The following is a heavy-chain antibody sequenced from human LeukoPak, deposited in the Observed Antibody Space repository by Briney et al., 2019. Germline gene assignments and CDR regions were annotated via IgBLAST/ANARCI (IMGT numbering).Heavy chain of an antibody. J-gene: IGHJ3*02. CDR3: ARDPELRFLEEGAFDI. Sequence: GGSLRLSCAASGFTFSSYWMSWVRQAPGKGLEWVANIKEDGSAKYYVDSVKGRFTISRDNAKNSLYLQMNSLRAEDTAVYYCARDPELRFLEEGAFDIWGQGTMVTVSS. D-gene: IGHD3-3*01. CDR1: GFTFSSYW. V-gene: IGHV3-7*01. CDR2: IKEDGSAK.